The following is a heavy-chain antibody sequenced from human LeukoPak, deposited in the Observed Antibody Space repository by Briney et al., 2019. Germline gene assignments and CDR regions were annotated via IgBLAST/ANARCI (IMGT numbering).Heavy chain of an antibody. D-gene: IGHD1-20*01. CDR1: GFTFSNYY. V-gene: IGHV3-74*03. CDR3: ATFGYNWNLGY. Sequence: GGSLRFSCAAPGFTFSNYYVHWVRQPPGKGLVWVSRINSDSRDTTYVDSVKGRFTISRDNAKNTVYLQMNSLRAEDTAVYYCATFGYNWNLGYWGQGTLVTVSS. CDR2: INSDSRDT. J-gene: IGHJ4*02.